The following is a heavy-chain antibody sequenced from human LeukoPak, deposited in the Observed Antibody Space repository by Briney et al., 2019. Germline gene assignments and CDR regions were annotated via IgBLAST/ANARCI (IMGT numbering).Heavy chain of an antibody. CDR3: VRIPNSANFPNWFDP. D-gene: IGHD2/OR15-2a*01. CDR1: GFTFSSYN. V-gene: IGHV3-21*01. J-gene: IGHJ5*02. CDR2: ISGNSANI. Sequence: GGSLRLSCAASGFTFSSYNMNWVRQAPQKGLEWISSISGNSANIFYADSVKGRFTISRDNAENSLYLQMNSVRDDDTAVYYCVRIPNSANFPNWFDPWGQGTLVTVSS.